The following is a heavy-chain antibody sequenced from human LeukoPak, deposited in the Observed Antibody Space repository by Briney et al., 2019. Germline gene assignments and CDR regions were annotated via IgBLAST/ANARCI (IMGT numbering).Heavy chain of an antibody. CDR3: ARGGPDIVVVPAAPGVRFDP. J-gene: IGHJ5*02. D-gene: IGHD2-2*01. CDR2: INHSGST. Sequence: PSETLSLPCAVYGGSFSGYYWSWIRQPPGKGLEWIGEINHSGSTNYNPSLRSRVTISVDTSKNQFSLKLSSVTAADTAVYYCARGGPDIVVVPAAPGVRFDPWGQGTLVTVSS. CDR1: GGSFSGYY. V-gene: IGHV4-34*01.